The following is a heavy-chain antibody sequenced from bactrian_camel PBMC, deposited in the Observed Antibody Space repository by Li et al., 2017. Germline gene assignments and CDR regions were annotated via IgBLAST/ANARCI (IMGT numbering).Heavy chain of an antibody. Sequence: HVQLVESGGGAVEAGGSLRLSCSASEDIDYCMGWFRQAPGKEREGIAAIDTDGSTTYADSVQGRFTISKDSAQNILYLQMNSLKPEDTGMYYCASDGWWLLPEYNYWGQGTQVTVS. CDR1: EDIDYC. V-gene: IGHV3S53*01. CDR3: ASDGWWLLPEYNY. CDR2: IDTDGST. J-gene: IGHJ4*01. D-gene: IGHD2*01.